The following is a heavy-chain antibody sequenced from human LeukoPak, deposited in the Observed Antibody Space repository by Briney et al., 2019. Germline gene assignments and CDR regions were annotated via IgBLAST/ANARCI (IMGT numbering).Heavy chain of an antibody. Sequence: ASVKVSCKASGGTFSSYAISWVRQAPGQGLEWMGGIIPIFGTANYAQKFQGRVTITTDESTSTAYMELSGLRSDDTAVYYCAREDYGDYHRPKPGFDYWGQGTLVTVSS. D-gene: IGHD4-17*01. CDR1: GGTFSSYA. CDR3: AREDYGDYHRPKPGFDY. V-gene: IGHV1-69*05. CDR2: IIPIFGTA. J-gene: IGHJ4*02.